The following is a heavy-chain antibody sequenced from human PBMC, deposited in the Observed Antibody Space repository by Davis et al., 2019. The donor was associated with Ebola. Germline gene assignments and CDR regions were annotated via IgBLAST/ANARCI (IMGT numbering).Heavy chain of an antibody. D-gene: IGHD6-19*01. CDR1: GFTFSSYW. J-gene: IGHJ4*02. CDR2: INSDGSST. Sequence: HTGGSLRLSCAASGFTFSSYWMHWVRQAPGKGLVWVSRINSDGSSTSYADSVKGRFTISRDNAKNTLYLQMNSLRAEDTAVYYCARAPPLYSSGWYLPYWGQGTLVTVSS. CDR3: ARAPPLYSSGWYLPY. V-gene: IGHV3-74*01.